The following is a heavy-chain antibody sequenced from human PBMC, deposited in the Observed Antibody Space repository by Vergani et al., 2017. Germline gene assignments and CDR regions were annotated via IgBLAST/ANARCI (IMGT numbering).Heavy chain of an antibody. D-gene: IGHD1-26*01. CDR2: INTGNGDT. Sequence: QVQLVQSGAEVKKPGASVKVSCKASGYTFSTYAMHWVRQAPGQRLEWMGWINTGNGDTQYSQKFQGRVTITADESTSTAYMELSSLRSEDTAVYYCARGGKWELLKIYYYYYYMDVWGKGTTVTVSS. CDR1: GYTFSTYA. V-gene: IGHV1-3*04. CDR3: ARGGKWELLKIYYYYYYMDV. J-gene: IGHJ6*03.